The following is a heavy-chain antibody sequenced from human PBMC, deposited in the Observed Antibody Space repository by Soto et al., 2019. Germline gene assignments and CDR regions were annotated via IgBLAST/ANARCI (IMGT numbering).Heavy chain of an antibody. CDR2: INAGNGNT. CDR1: GYTFTSYA. CDR3: EIDPLDYYYHYLMDV. Sequence: ASVKVSCKASGYTFTSYAMHWVRQAPGQRLEWMGWINAGNGNTKYSQKFQGRVTITRDTSASTAYMELSSLRSEDTAVYYCEIDPLDYYYHYLMDVSAQGTTVTVSS. V-gene: IGHV1-3*01. J-gene: IGHJ6*02.